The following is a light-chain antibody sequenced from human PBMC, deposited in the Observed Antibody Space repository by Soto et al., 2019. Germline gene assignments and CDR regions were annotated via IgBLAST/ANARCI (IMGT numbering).Light chain of an antibody. Sequence: EFVLTQSPATLSLSPGERATLSCRASQSVSSYLAWYQQKPGQAPRLLIYDASNRATGIPARFSGSGSGTDFTLTISSLEPEDFAVYYCQQRSNWPPITFGQETRLEIK. J-gene: IGKJ5*01. CDR2: DAS. CDR1: QSVSSY. CDR3: QQRSNWPPIT. V-gene: IGKV3-11*01.